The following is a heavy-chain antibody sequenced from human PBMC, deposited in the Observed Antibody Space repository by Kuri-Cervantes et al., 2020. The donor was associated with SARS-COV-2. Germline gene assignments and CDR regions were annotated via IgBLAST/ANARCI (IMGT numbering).Heavy chain of an antibody. Sequence: GGSLRLSCAASGFTFSSYSMNWVRQAPGKGLEWVSSISSSSSYIYYADSVKGRFTISRDNSKNTLYLQMNSLRAEDTAVYYCARDSHFSSTSCYTDGMDVWGQGTTVTVSS. V-gene: IGHV3-21*01. D-gene: IGHD2-2*02. CDR2: ISSSSSYI. CDR3: ARDSHFSSTSCYTDGMDV. J-gene: IGHJ6*02. CDR1: GFTFSSYS.